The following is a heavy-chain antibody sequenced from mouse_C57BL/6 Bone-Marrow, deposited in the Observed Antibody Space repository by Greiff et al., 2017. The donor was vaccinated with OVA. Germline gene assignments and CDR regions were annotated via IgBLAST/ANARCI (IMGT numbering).Heavy chain of an antibody. J-gene: IGHJ2*01. D-gene: IGHD1-1*01. V-gene: IGHV1-55*01. CDR1: GYTFTSYW. CDR2: IYPGSGST. Sequence: QVQLKQSGAELVKPGASVKMSCKASGYTFTSYWITWVKQRPGQGLEWIGDIYPGSGSTNYNEKFKSKATLTVDTSSSTAYMQLSSLTSEDSAVYYCRTTVVARGYWGQGTTLTVSS. CDR3: RTTVVARGY.